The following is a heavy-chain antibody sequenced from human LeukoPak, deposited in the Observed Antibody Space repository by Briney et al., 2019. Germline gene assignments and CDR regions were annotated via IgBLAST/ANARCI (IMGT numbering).Heavy chain of an antibody. CDR2: INHGGST. Sequence: PSETLSLTCAVYGGSFSGYYWSWIRQPPGKGLEWIGEINHGGSTNYNPSLKSRVTISVDTSKNQFSLKLSSVTAADTAVYYCARNGEPTVTSFDYWGQGTLVTVSS. V-gene: IGHV4-34*01. J-gene: IGHJ4*02. CDR1: GGSFSGYY. CDR3: ARNGEPTVTSFDY. D-gene: IGHD4-17*01.